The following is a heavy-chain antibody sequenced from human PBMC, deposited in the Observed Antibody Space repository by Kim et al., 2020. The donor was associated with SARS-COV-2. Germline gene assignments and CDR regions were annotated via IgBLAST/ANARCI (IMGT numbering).Heavy chain of an antibody. Sequence: SETLSLTCTVSGGSISSYYWSWIRQPPGKGLEWIGSIYYSGSTNYNPSLETRVTISVDTSKNQFSLKLSSVTAADTAVYYCARYEMGPDAFDIWGQGTMVTVSS. V-gene: IGHV4-59*13. D-gene: IGHD3-16*01. CDR1: GGSISSYY. J-gene: IGHJ3*02. CDR3: ARYEMGPDAFDI. CDR2: IYYSGST.